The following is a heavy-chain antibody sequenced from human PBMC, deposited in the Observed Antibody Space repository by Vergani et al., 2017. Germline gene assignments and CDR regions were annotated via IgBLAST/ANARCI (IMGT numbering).Heavy chain of an antibody. CDR3: ARYCSGGSCYSGFDY. D-gene: IGHD2-15*01. CDR2: ISYDGSNK. J-gene: IGHJ4*02. V-gene: IGHV3-30-3*01. CDR1: GFTFSSYW. Sequence: VQLVESGGGLVQPGGSLRLSCAASGFTFSSYWMSWVRQAPGKGLEWVAVISYDGSNKYYADSVKGRFTISRDNSKNTLYLQMNSLRAEDTAVYYCARYCSGGSCYSGFDYWGQGTLVTVSS.